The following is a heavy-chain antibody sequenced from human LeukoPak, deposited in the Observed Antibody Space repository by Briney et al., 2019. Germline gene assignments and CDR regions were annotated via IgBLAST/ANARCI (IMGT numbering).Heavy chain of an antibody. Sequence: ASGTLSLTCAVSGGSISSSNWWSWVRQPPGKGLEWIGEIYHSGSTNYNPSLKSRVTISVDKSKNQFSLKLSSVTAADTAVYYCARDNVRGVNRVRFDPWGQGTLVTVSS. CDR3: ARDNVRGVNRVRFDP. CDR2: IYHSGST. J-gene: IGHJ5*02. V-gene: IGHV4-4*02. D-gene: IGHD3-10*01. CDR1: GGSISSSNW.